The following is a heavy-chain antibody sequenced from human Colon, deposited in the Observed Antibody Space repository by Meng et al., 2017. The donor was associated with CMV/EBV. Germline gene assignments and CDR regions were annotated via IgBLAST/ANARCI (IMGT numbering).Heavy chain of an antibody. D-gene: IGHD1-26*01. J-gene: IGHJ4*02. Sequence: VQVLDSGVEVKKPGASVKVSCKTSGYTVSDYHIHWVRQAPGQGLEWMGWINSNSGATDYAQKFQGRFTMTRDTSITTVYMELSSLRSDDTAVYYCARDPSGSRVPFDYWGQGSLVTVSS. CDR2: INSNSGAT. CDR3: ARDPSGSRVPFDY. V-gene: IGHV1-2*02. CDR1: GYTVSDYH.